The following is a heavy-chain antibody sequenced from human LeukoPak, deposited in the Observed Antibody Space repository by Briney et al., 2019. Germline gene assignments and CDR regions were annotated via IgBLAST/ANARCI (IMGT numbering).Heavy chain of an antibody. CDR2: INHSGST. J-gene: IGHJ6*03. D-gene: IGHD1-1*01. Sequence: SETLSLTCAVYGGSFSGYYWSWIRQPPGKGLEWIGEINHSGSTNYNPSLKSRATMSVDTSKNQFSLKLSSVTAADTAVYYCAGTGAPGYMDVWGKGTTVTVSS. CDR1: GGSFSGYY. V-gene: IGHV4-34*01. CDR3: AGTGAPGYMDV.